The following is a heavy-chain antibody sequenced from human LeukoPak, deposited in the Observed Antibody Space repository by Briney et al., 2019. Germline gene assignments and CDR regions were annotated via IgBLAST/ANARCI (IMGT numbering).Heavy chain of an antibody. CDR3: ARPQFTFGGVIVIPASPHAY. CDR2: ISYDGSNK. V-gene: IGHV3-30-3*01. J-gene: IGHJ4*02. D-gene: IGHD3-16*02. Sequence: PGGSLRLSCAASGFTFSSYAMHWVRQAPGKGLERVAVISYDGSNKYYADSVKGRFTISRDNSKNTLYLQMNSLRAEDTAVYYCARPQFTFGGVIVIPASPHAYWGQGTLVTVSS. CDR1: GFTFSSYA.